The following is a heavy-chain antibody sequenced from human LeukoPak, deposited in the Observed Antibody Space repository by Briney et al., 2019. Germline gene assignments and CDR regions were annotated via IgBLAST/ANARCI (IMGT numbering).Heavy chain of an antibody. CDR1: GFTFSSYA. CDR2: ISSSSSYI. J-gene: IGHJ4*02. Sequence: PGGSLRLSCAASGFTFSSYAMSWVRQAPGKGLEWVSSISSSSSYIYYADSVKGRFTISRDNAKNSLYLQMNSLRAEDTAVYYCARVIGTTDYWGQGTLVTVSS. D-gene: IGHD4-17*01. V-gene: IGHV3-21*01. CDR3: ARVIGTTDY.